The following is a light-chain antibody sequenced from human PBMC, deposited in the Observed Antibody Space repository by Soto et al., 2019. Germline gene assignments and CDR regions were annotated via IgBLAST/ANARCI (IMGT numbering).Light chain of an antibody. Sequence: QSALTQPASVSGSPGQSITISCTGTSSDVGAYNHVSWYQQHPGKAPQLIIYEVSNRPSGLSNRFSASKSGNTASLTISGLQAEDGANYYCCSYTPRSTLVFRTGTKVTVL. CDR2: EVS. V-gene: IGLV2-14*01. CDR1: SSDVGAYNH. CDR3: CSYTPRSTLV. J-gene: IGLJ1*01.